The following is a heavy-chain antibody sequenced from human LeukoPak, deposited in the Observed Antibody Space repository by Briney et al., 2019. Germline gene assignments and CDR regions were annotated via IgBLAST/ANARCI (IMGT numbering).Heavy chain of an antibody. V-gene: IGHV3-74*01. CDR3: AKTVVVITFRFDS. Sequence: PGGSLRLSCAASGFTFNNYWIHWVRQVPGKGLVWVSRINNDGSSASYVDSVKGRFTISRDNSKNTLDLQMNSLRAEDTAIYYCAKTVVVITFRFDSWGQGSLVTVSS. CDR1: GFTFNNYW. CDR2: INNDGSSA. J-gene: IGHJ4*02. D-gene: IGHD2-21*01.